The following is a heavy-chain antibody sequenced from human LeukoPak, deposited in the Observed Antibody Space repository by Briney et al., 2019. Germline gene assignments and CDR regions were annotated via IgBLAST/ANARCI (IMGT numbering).Heavy chain of an antibody. V-gene: IGHV1-69*13. Sequence: SVKVSCKASGGTFSSYAISWVRQAPGQGLEWMGGIIPIFGTANYAQKFQGRVTITADESTSTAYMELSSLRSEDTAVYYCARDERIMVRGVITDGWFDPWGQETLVTVSS. J-gene: IGHJ5*02. D-gene: IGHD3-10*01. CDR1: GGTFSSYA. CDR3: ARDERIMVRGVITDGWFDP. CDR2: IIPIFGTA.